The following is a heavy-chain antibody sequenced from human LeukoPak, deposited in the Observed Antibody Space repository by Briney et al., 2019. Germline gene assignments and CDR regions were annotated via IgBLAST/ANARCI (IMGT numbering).Heavy chain of an antibody. J-gene: IGHJ4*02. D-gene: IGHD5-18*01. Sequence: GGSLRLSCAASGFTFSFYSMNWVRQAPGKGLEWVSYISSSDNTIHYADSVKGRFTISRDNAKNSLYLEMNSLRDEDTAVYYCARVHRGYSYGRLDYWGQGTLVTVSS. V-gene: IGHV3-48*02. CDR2: ISSSDNTI. CDR3: ARVHRGYSYGRLDY. CDR1: GFTFSFYS.